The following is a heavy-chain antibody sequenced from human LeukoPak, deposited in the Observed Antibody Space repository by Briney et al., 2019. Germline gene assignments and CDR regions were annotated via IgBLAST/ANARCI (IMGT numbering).Heavy chain of an antibody. CDR2: IYSSGHT. CDR1: GGSISSYY. Sequence: SETLSLTCTVSGGSISSYYWSWIRQPPGKGLEWIGYIYSSGHTDYNPSLKSRLAISVDTSKNQFSLRLSSVTAADTAVYYCARHGRVGITNFDYWGQGTLVTVSS. D-gene: IGHD1-26*01. CDR3: ARHGRVGITNFDY. V-gene: IGHV4-59*08. J-gene: IGHJ4*02.